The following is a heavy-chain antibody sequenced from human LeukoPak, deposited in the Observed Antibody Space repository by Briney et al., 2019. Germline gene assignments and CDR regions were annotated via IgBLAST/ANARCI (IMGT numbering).Heavy chain of an antibody. CDR1: GWSFSGYY. J-gene: IGHJ4*02. D-gene: IGHD2-2*02. Sequence: SETLSLSCAVYGWSFSGYYRSWIRQPPGKGLEWIGEINHSGSTNYNASLMRRVTISGDKSKTQFSPKLSSVTAADTAVYYCARALGYCSSTSCYIDYWGQGTLVTVSS. CDR2: INHSGST. CDR3: ARALGYCSSTSCYIDY. V-gene: IGHV4-34*01.